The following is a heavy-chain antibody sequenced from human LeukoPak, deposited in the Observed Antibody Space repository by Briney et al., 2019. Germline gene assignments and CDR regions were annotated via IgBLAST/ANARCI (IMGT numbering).Heavy chain of an antibody. V-gene: IGHV3-30*04. CDR1: GFTLIKYA. J-gene: IGHJ6*03. CDR3: ARASMATINYYSFYMDA. D-gene: IGHD5-24*01. Sequence: RRGGSLRLSCTASGFTLIKYAMHWVRQAPGKGLEWVAVISFDGKKEYYTESVKGRFIISRDNSKNTLFLQMNSLKVEDTAVYYCARASMATINYYSFYMDAWSKAPSVSVSS. CDR2: ISFDGKKE.